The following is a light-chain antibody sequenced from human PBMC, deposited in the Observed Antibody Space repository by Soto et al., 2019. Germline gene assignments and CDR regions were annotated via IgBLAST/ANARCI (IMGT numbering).Light chain of an antibody. CDR2: EVT. J-gene: IGLJ2*01. CDR1: SSDVGNYNS. CDR3: CSYTGNSKV. Sequence: QSVLTQPASVSGSPGQSITISCTGTSSDVGNYNSVSWYQQHPGKAPRLIIYEVTNRPSGVPNRFSGSKSGNTASLTISGLQAEDEADYYCCSYTGNSKVFGGGTKVTVL. V-gene: IGLV2-14*01.